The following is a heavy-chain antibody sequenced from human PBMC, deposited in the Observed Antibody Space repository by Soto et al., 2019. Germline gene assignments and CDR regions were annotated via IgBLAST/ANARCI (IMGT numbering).Heavy chain of an antibody. J-gene: IGHJ4*01. CDR1: GGSFSGYY. CDR3: ARATDIVVVPAAIWFDY. Sequence: PSETLSLTCAVYGGSFSGYYWCWIRQPPGKGLEWIGEINHSGSTNYNPSLKSRVTISVDTSKNQFSLKLSSVTAADTAVYYCARATDIVVVPAAIWFDYWAQRTLVTVSS. CDR2: INHSGST. D-gene: IGHD2-2*01. V-gene: IGHV4-34*01.